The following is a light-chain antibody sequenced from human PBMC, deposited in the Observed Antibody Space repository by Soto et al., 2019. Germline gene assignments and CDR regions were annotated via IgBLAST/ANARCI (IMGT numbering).Light chain of an antibody. J-gene: IGKJ1*01. CDR3: QQYDSYSWT. CDR2: AAS. CDR1: QTISSW. Sequence: DIQITQSPSTLSGSVGDRVTITCRASQTISSWLAWYQQKPGKVPKLLIYAASTLQSGVPSRFSGSGSGTDFTLTISSLQADDSATYYCQQYDSYSWTFGQGTKVDIK. V-gene: IGKV1-5*01.